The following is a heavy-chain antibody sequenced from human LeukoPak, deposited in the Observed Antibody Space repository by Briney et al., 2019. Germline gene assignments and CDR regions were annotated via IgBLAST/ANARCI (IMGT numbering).Heavy chain of an antibody. D-gene: IGHD3-10*01. CDR2: INHSGST. CDR3: ARGSSVSYYYYYYYMDV. V-gene: IGHV4-34*01. J-gene: IGHJ6*03. Sequence: NSSETLSLTCAVYGGSFSGCYWGWIRQPPGKGLEWIGEINHSGSTNYNPSLKSRVTISVDTSKNQFSLKLSSVTAADTAVYYCARGSSVSYYYYYYYMDVWGKGTTVTVSS. CDR1: GGSFSGCY.